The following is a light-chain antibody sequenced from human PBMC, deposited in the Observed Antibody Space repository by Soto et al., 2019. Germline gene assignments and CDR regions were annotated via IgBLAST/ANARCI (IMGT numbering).Light chain of an antibody. Sequence: DIVMTQSPDSLAVSLGERATINCKSSQSVLYSSNNKNYLAWYQQKPGQPPKLLIYWASTRESGVPDRFSGSGSGTDFTITISSLQAEDVAVYYCQQYYSTPRPFGQGTKVDIK. J-gene: IGKJ1*01. CDR2: WAS. CDR3: QQYYSTPRP. CDR1: QSVLYSSNNKNY. V-gene: IGKV4-1*01.